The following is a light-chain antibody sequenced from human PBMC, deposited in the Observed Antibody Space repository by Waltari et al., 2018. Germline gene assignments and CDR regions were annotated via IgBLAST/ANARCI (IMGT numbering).Light chain of an antibody. V-gene: IGKV1D-12*01. J-gene: IGKJ4*01. Sequence: DIQMTQSPSSVSASVGETVTITCRASQGISIWLAWYQQKPGRIPNLLIYAASSLESGVPSRFSGSGSGTDFTLTITNLQPEDFATYYCQQANSFPFTFGGGTKVEI. CDR2: AAS. CDR3: QQANSFPFT. CDR1: QGISIW.